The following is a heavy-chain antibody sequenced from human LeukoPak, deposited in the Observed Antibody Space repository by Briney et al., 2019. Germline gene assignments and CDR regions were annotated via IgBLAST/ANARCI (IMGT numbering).Heavy chain of an antibody. D-gene: IGHD5-18*01. CDR2: INHSGST. J-gene: IGHJ4*02. Sequence: SETLSLTCAVHGGSFSGYYWSWIRQPPGKGLEWIGEINHSGSTNYNPSLKSRVTISVDTSKNQFSLKLSSVTAADTAVYYCAREVQLWFAGPHRYFDYWGQGTLVTVSS. CDR1: GGSFSGYY. V-gene: IGHV4-34*01. CDR3: AREVQLWFAGPHRYFDY.